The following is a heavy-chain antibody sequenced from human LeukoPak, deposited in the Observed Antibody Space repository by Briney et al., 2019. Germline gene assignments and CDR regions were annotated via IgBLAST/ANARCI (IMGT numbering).Heavy chain of an antibody. CDR3: AKGPDYGDLYGMDV. V-gene: IGHV3-30*18. J-gene: IGHJ6*02. D-gene: IGHD4-17*01. Sequence: GGSLRLSCAASGFTFSSYGMHWVRQAPGKGLEWVAVISYDGSNKYYADSVKGRFTISRDNSKNTLYLQMNSLRAEDTAVYYCAKGPDYGDLYGMDVWGQGTTVTVSS. CDR2: ISYDGSNK. CDR1: GFTFSSYG.